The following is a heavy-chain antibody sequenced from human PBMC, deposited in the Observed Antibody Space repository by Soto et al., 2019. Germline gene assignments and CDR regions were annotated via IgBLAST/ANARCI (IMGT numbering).Heavy chain of an antibody. D-gene: IGHD3-10*01. CDR2: IYYSGST. CDR3: ATSGDRYYYYGMDV. Sequence: SETLSLTCTVSGGSISSSSYYWGWIRQPPGKGLEWIGSIYYSGSTYYNPSLKSRVTISVDTSKNQFSLKLSSVTAADTTVYYCATSGDRYYYYGMDVWGQGTTVTVSS. CDR1: GGSISSSSYY. V-gene: IGHV4-39*01. J-gene: IGHJ6*02.